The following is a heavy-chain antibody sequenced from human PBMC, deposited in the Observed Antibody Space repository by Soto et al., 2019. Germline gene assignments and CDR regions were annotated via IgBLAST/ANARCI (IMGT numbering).Heavy chain of an antibody. CDR2: IDWDDDK. CDR3: ARRYAAAAGPDAFDI. CDR1: GFSLSTSGMC. Sequence: GSGPTRVNPTQTLTLTCTFSGFSLSTSGMCVSWIRQPPGKALEWLALIDWDDDKYYSTSLKTRLTISKDTSKNQVVLTMTNMDPVDTATYYCARRYAAAAGPDAFDIWGQGTMVTVSS. J-gene: IGHJ3*02. D-gene: IGHD6-13*01. V-gene: IGHV2-70*01.